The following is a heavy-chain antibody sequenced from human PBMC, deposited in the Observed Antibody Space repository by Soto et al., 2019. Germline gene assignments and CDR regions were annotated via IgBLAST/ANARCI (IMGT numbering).Heavy chain of an antibody. CDR2: IYHSGST. CDR3: ARDDSSGYLDY. D-gene: IGHD3-22*01. CDR1: GGSISSGGYS. V-gene: IGHV4-30-2*01. Sequence: SETLSLTCAVSGGSISSGGYSWSWIRQPPGKGLEWIGYIYHSGSTYYNPSPKSRVTISVDRSKNQFSLKLSSVTAADTAVYYCARDDSSGYLDYWGQGTLVTVSS. J-gene: IGHJ4*02.